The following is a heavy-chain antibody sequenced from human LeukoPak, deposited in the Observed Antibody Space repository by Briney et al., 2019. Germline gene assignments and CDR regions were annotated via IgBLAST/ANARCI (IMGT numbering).Heavy chain of an antibody. CDR2: IKPDGSAK. Sequence: GGSLRLSCEGSGFTFSSYWINWLRQAPGKGLDWVATIKPDGSAKYSADSVKDRLTISRDNAKNSLYLQMNSLRVEDTAMYYCARNILTSDGLWGQGTLVTVSS. V-gene: IGHV3-7*01. CDR1: GFTFSSYW. CDR3: ARNILTSDGL. J-gene: IGHJ4*02. D-gene: IGHD2-8*01.